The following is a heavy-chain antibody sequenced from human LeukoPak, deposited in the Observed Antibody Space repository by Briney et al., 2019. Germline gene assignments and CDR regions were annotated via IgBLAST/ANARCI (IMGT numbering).Heavy chain of an antibody. D-gene: IGHD3-10*01. CDR3: AADRLWFGESNFDY. Sequence: GGSLRLSCAASGFTFSSYSMNWVRQAPGKGLEWVSSISSSSSYIYYADSVKGRFTISRDNSKNTLYLQMNSLRSEDTAVYYCAADRLWFGESNFDYWGQGTLVTVSS. V-gene: IGHV3-21*04. J-gene: IGHJ4*02. CDR1: GFTFSSYS. CDR2: ISSSSSYI.